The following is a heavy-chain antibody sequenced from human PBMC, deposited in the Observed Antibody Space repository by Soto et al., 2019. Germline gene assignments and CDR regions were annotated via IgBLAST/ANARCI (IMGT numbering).Heavy chain of an antibody. V-gene: IGHV1-2*04. CDR1: GYSFTDYH. J-gene: IGHJ6*02. CDR3: ARGHSTDCSNGVCSFFYNHEMDV. D-gene: IGHD2-8*01. CDR2: INPKSGGT. Sequence: ASVKVSCKASGYSFTDYHIHWVRQAPGQGLEWLGRINPKSGGTSTAQKFQGWVTMTRDRSISTVYIELTRLRSYDPAVYFCARGHSTDCSNGVCSFFYNHEMDVWGQGTTVTSP.